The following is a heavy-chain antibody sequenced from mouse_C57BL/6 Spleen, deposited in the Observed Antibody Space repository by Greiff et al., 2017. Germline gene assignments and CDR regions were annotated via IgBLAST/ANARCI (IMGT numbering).Heavy chain of an antibody. Sequence: EVQGVESGGGLVKPGGSLKLSCAASGFTFSDYGMHWVRQAPEKGLEWVAYISSGSSTIYYADTVKGRFTISRENAKNTLFLQMTSLRSEDTAMYYCARKDYYGSTAWFAYWGQGTLVTVSA. CDR1: GFTFSDYG. CDR3: ARKDYYGSTAWFAY. V-gene: IGHV5-17*01. CDR2: ISSGSSTI. J-gene: IGHJ3*01. D-gene: IGHD1-1*01.